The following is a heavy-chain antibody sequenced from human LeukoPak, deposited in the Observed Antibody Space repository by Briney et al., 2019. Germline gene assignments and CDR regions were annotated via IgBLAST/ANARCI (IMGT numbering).Heavy chain of an antibody. D-gene: IGHD3-10*01. J-gene: IGHJ4*02. CDR2: IKQDGSEK. CDR1: GFTFSSYW. Sequence: GGSLRLSCAASGFTFSSYWMSWVRQAPGKGLEWVANIKQDGSEKYYVDSVKGRFTISRDNAKNSLYLQMNSLRAEDTAVYYCARLLPPYYGSGSYGVDYWGQGTPVTVSS. CDR3: ARLLPPYYGSGSYGVDY. V-gene: IGHV3-7*01.